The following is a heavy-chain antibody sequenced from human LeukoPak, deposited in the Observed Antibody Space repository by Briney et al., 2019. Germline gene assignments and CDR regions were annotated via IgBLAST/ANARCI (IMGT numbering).Heavy chain of an antibody. J-gene: IGHJ4*02. CDR1: GDSISRSDSY. Sequence: PSETLSLTCSVSGDSISRSDSYWDWVRQPPGKGLEWIGTIYYSGRTYYSPSLKGRVTMSVDTSKNQFSLKLSSVTAADTAVYYCARHTGSSPLWGQGTLVTVSS. D-gene: IGHD6-13*01. V-gene: IGHV4-39*01. CDR2: IYYSGRT. CDR3: ARHTGSSPL.